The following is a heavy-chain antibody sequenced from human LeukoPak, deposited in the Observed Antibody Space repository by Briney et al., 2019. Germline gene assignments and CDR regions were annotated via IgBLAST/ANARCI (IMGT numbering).Heavy chain of an antibody. CDR2: ISGSGGST. CDR3: ARVSRRRTYYDFWSGYYTGFFDY. CDR1: GFTFSSYA. V-gene: IGHV3-23*01. J-gene: IGHJ4*02. Sequence: HAGGSLRLSCAASGFTFSSYAMSWVRQAPGKGLEWVSTISGSGGSTYYADSVKGRFTISRDNSKNTLYLQMNSLRAEDTAVYYCARVSRRRTYYDFWSGYYTGFFDYWGQGTLVTVSS. D-gene: IGHD3-3*01.